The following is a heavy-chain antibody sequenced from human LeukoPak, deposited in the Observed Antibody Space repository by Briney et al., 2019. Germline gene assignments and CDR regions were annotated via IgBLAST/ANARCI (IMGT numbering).Heavy chain of an antibody. J-gene: IGHJ4*02. Sequence: PGGSLRLSCAASGFTVSSNYMIWVRQAPGKGLEWVSIIYSGGSTYYADSVKGRFTISRDNSKNTLYLQMNSLRAEDTAVYYCARLTNRAIDYWGQGTQVTVSS. D-gene: IGHD7-27*01. CDR1: GFTVSSNY. V-gene: IGHV3-66*04. CDR2: IYSGGST. CDR3: ARLTNRAIDY.